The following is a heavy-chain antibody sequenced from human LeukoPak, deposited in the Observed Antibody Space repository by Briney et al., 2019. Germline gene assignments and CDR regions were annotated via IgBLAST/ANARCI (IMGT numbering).Heavy chain of an antibody. V-gene: IGHV3-11*01. D-gene: IGHD2-21*02. CDR1: GFTFSDYY. J-gene: IGHJ4*02. Sequence: GGSLRLSCAASGFTFSDYYMSWIRQAPGKGLEWVSYISSSGSTIYYADSVKGRFTISRDNAKNSLYLQMNSLRAEDTAVYYCASPHVVVTAYWWGRGTLVTVSS. CDR2: ISSSGSTI. CDR3: ASPHVVVTAYW.